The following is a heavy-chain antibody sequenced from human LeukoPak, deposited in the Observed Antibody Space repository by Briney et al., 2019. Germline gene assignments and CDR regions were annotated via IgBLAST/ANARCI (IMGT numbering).Heavy chain of an antibody. CDR2: NIGSGGTT. V-gene: IGHV3-23*01. CDR3: ARRGYNYGQFDL. CDR1: GFTIGNRA. D-gene: IGHD5-18*01. J-gene: IGHJ4*02. Sequence: GGSLRLSCAASGFTIGNRAMGWFRQASGKGLEWVSLNIGSGGTTYSAGSVKGGFTVFRDTSRNTPPSQMDNLRAEDTALYYCARRGYNYGQFDLWGPGTLVTVSS.